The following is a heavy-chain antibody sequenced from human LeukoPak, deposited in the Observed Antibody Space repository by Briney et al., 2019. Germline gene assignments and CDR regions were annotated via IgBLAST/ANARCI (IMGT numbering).Heavy chain of an antibody. Sequence: SETLSLTCTVSGGSISSYYWTWLRQPPGKGLEWIGYIYYNTGSTNYNPSLKSRVTISLDTSKNQFSLKLSSVTAADTAVYYCARETNFYDTSGGFDYWGQGTLVTVSS. D-gene: IGHD3-22*01. J-gene: IGHJ4*02. CDR1: GGSISSYY. CDR3: ARETNFYDTSGGFDY. V-gene: IGHV4-59*01. CDR2: IYYNTGST.